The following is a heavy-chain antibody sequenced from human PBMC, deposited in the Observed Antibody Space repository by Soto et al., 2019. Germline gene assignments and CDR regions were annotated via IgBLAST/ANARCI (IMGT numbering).Heavy chain of an antibody. D-gene: IGHD6-6*01. CDR1: GYTFTSYY. V-gene: IGHV1-46*03. CDR3: ASLSIAARSYYYYMDV. J-gene: IGHJ6*03. Sequence: ASVKVSCKASGYTFTSYYMHWVRQAPGRGLEWMGIINPSGGSTSYAQKFQGRVTMTRDTSTSTVYMELSSLRSEDTAVYYCASLSIAARSYYYYMDVWGKGTTVTVSS. CDR2: INPSGGST.